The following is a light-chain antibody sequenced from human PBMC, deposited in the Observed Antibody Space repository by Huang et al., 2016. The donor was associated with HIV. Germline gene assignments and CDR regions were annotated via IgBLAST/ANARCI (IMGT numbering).Light chain of an antibody. CDR3: HQYDNWPPFT. V-gene: IGKV3-15*01. Sequence: EIVMTQSPATLSVSPGERITLSCRASENINNNLAWYQQKPGQAPRLLIYGASTRATGVAARVTGSGSGTDFTLTISSLQSEDSAVYYCHQYDNWPPFTFGQGTKLEIK. CDR1: ENINNN. CDR2: GAS. J-gene: IGKJ2*01.